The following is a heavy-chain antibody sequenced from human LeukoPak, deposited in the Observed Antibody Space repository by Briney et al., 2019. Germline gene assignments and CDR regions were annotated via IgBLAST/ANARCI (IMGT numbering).Heavy chain of an antibody. CDR3: ARAGLVNWFDP. Sequence: ASVKVSCKASGYTFTCYYMHWVRHGPGQGLERMGWINPNSGGTNYAQKFQGRVRITADKSTSTAYMELSSLRSEDTAVYYCARAGLVNWFDPWGQGTLVTVSS. CDR2: INPNSGGT. D-gene: IGHD6-6*01. CDR1: GYTFTCYY. V-gene: IGHV1-2*02. J-gene: IGHJ5*02.